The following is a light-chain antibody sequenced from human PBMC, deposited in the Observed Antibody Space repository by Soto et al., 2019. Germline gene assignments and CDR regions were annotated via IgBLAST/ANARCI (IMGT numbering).Light chain of an antibody. V-gene: IGLV2-14*03. CDR1: SSDVGGYNF. J-gene: IGLJ1*01. CDR2: DVN. CDR3: CSYTGGSTHV. Sequence: QSALTQPASVSGSPGQSITISCTGTSSDVGGYNFVSWYQQHPGKVPKLMIFDVNRRPSGVSDRFSGSKSGNTASLTISGRHAEEEGDDYYCSYTGGSTHVFGSGTKLTVL.